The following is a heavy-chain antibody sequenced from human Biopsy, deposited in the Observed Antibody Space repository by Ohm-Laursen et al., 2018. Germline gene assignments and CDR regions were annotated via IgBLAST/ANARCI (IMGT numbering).Heavy chain of an antibody. CDR2: IGVGGGNT. J-gene: IGHJ4*02. CDR3: ASRPNCGGDCSSGFDY. D-gene: IGHD2-21*02. CDR1: GFTFNRSA. V-gene: IGHV1-58*02. Sequence: SVKVSCKASGFTFNRSAMQRVRQARGQRLEWIGGIGVGGGNTKYAQKFQERVTITRDMSTSTAYMELSSLRSEDTAVYYCASRPNCGGDCSSGFDYWGQGTLVTVSS.